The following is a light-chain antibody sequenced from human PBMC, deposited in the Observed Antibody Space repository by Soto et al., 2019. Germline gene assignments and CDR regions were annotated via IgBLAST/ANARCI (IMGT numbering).Light chain of an antibody. CDR1: QSVSSY. Sequence: EIVLTQSPATLSLSPGERATLSCRASQSVSSYLAWYQQKPGQAPRLLIYDASNRATGIPARFSGSGSGTDFTLTISSLEPEDFVVYYCHQRSNWPPLTFGGGTKVEIK. J-gene: IGKJ4*01. V-gene: IGKV3-11*01. CDR3: HQRSNWPPLT. CDR2: DAS.